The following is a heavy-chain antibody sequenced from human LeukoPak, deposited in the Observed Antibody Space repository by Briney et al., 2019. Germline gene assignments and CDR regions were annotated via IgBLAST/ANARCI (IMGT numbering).Heavy chain of an antibody. V-gene: IGHV4-59*11. CDR3: ARGLWFGEQDGLGI. CDR1: GYPITSHY. Sequence: SETLSLTCVVSGYPITSHYWSWIRQSPGKGLEWIGNIFAGGTTNYNPSLKSRVSISMDTSKNQFSLKMTSVTAADTAIYFCARGLWFGEQDGLGIWGPGTVVTVAS. D-gene: IGHD3-10*01. J-gene: IGHJ3*02. CDR2: IFAGGTT.